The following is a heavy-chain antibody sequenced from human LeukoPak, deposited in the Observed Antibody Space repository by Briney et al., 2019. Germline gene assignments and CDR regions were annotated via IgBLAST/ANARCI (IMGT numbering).Heavy chain of an antibody. CDR3: ASSSFYYYGSGHFDY. CDR1: GGSISSSSYY. V-gene: IGHV4-39*01. Sequence: PSETLSLTCTVSGGSISSSSYYWGWIRQPPGKGLEWIGSIYYSGSTYYNPSLKSRVTISVDTSKNQFSLKLSSVTAADTAVYYCASSSFYYYGSGHFDYWGQGTLVTVSS. D-gene: IGHD3-10*01. J-gene: IGHJ4*02. CDR2: IYYSGST.